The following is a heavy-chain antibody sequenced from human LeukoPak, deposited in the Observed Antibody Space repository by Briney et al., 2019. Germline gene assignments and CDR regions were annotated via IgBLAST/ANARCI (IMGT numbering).Heavy chain of an antibody. J-gene: IGHJ3*02. D-gene: IGHD6-13*01. Sequence: SETLSLTCTVSGGSISSSSYYWSWVRQPPGKGLEWIGEIYHSGGTNYNPSLKSRVTISVDKSKNQFSLKLSSVTAADTAVYYCARPQRYSSSWFHAFDIWGQGTMVTVSS. V-gene: IGHV4-39*07. CDR3: ARPQRYSSSWFHAFDI. CDR2: IYHSGGT. CDR1: GGSISSSSYY.